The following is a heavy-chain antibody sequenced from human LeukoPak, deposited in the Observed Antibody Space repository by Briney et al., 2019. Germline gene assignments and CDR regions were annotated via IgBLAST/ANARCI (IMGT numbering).Heavy chain of an antibody. CDR1: GFTFSSYS. Sequence: GGSLRLSCAASGFTFSSYSMNWVRQAPGKGLEWVSAISGSGGSTYYADSVKGRFTISRDNSKNTLYLQMNSLRAEDTAVYYCATHPPTYYDFWSGYPNAFDIWGQGTMVTVSS. D-gene: IGHD3-3*01. J-gene: IGHJ3*02. CDR3: ATHPPTYYDFWSGYPNAFDI. CDR2: ISGSGGST. V-gene: IGHV3-23*01.